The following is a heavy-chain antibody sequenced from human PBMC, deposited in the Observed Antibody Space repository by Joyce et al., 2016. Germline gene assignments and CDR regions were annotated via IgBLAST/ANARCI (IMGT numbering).Heavy chain of an antibody. J-gene: IGHJ5*02. CDR2: SSSGRDTI. Sequence: VQLVESGGGLVQPGGSMRLSCATAGFTFNSYSMNWVRQAPGKGLEWIAHSSSGRDTIFYADSVKDRFSVSRDNAKKSLYLQMNSLRDEDTAIYYCTRAQGDLARFNWFDPWGQGTLVVVSS. V-gene: IGHV3-48*02. CDR3: TRAQGDLARFNWFDP. CDR1: GFTFNSYS. D-gene: IGHD2-21*02.